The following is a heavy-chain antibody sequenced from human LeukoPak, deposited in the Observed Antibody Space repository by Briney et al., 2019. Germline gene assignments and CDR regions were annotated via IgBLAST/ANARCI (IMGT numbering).Heavy chain of an antibody. V-gene: IGHV3-74*01. D-gene: IGHD3-3*01. CDR1: GFTLSSYW. CDR2: INSDGSST. CDR3: ARDPYYDVWSGYIYYYMDV. Sequence: PGGSLRLSCAASGFTLSSYWMHWVRQAPGKGLVWVSRINSDGSSTSYADSVKGRFTISRDNAKNTLYLQMNSLRAEDTAVYYCARDPYYDVWSGYIYYYMDVWGKGTTVTVSS. J-gene: IGHJ6*03.